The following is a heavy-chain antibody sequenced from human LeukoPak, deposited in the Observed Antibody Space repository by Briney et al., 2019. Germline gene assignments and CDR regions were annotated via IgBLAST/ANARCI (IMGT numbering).Heavy chain of an antibody. J-gene: IGHJ4*02. Sequence: ASVTVSCKASGYTFTSYGISWVRQAPGQGLEWMGWISAYNGNTNYAQKLQGRVTMTTDTSTSTAYMELRSLRSDDTAVYYCARNLYSSGWYSLPSDYWGQGTLVTVSS. D-gene: IGHD6-19*01. CDR2: ISAYNGNT. CDR1: GYTFTSYG. V-gene: IGHV1-18*01. CDR3: ARNLYSSGWYSLPSDY.